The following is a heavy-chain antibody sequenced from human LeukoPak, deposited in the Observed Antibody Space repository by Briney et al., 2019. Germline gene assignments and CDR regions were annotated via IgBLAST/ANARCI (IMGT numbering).Heavy chain of an antibody. J-gene: IGHJ4*02. Sequence: ASVKVSCKASGYTFTSYAVHWVRQAPGQRLEWVGWINAGNGNTKYSQKFQGRVTITRDTSASTAYMELSSLRSEDTAVYYCARGLYGDYGGFDYWGQGALVTVSS. D-gene: IGHD4-17*01. CDR3: ARGLYGDYGGFDY. CDR2: INAGNGNT. V-gene: IGHV1-3*01. CDR1: GYTFTSYA.